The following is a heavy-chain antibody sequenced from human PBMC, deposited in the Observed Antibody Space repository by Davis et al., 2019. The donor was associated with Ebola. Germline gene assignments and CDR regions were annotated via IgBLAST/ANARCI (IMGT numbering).Heavy chain of an antibody. CDR3: ARGPRPAYCSSTGCYRYYYGMDV. D-gene: IGHD2-2*01. CDR1: GGSISSGGYY. CDR2: INHSGST. J-gene: IGHJ6*02. Sequence: SETLSLTCAVSGGSISSGGYYWSWIRQPPGKGLEWIGEINHSGSTNYNPSLKSRVTISVDTSKNQFSLKLSSVTAADTAVYYCARGPRPAYCSSTGCYRYYYGMDVWGQGTTVTVSS. V-gene: IGHV4-34*01.